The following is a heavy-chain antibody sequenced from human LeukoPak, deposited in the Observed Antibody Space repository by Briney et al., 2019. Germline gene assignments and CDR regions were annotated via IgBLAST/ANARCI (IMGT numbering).Heavy chain of an antibody. Sequence: GESLKISCKGSGYSFPNYWIGWVRQMPGKGLEWMGIIYPGDSHTRYSPSFQDQVTISVDKSISTAYLQWSSLKASDTAMYYCARGPYAYTSSATLGSYNWFDPWGQGSLVTVSS. D-gene: IGHD2-2*02. CDR2: IYPGDSHT. CDR3: ARGPYAYTSSATLGSYNWFDP. J-gene: IGHJ5*02. CDR1: GYSFPNYW. V-gene: IGHV5-51*01.